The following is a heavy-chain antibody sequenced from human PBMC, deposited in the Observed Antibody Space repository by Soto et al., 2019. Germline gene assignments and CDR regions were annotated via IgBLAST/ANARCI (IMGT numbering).Heavy chain of an antibody. Sequence: QVQLQQWGAGLLKPSETLSLTCAVNGGSFTGYYWSWVRQPPGKGLEWIGEVKDGGVTNYSPSRRSRVTISSDAPKKQFSLKVTSVTAADTAVYYCTRGQEGVVATHWDQGTLVTVSS. CDR2: VKDGGVT. V-gene: IGHV4-34*01. CDR3: TRGQEGVVATH. J-gene: IGHJ4*02. CDR1: GGSFTGYY. D-gene: IGHD5-12*01.